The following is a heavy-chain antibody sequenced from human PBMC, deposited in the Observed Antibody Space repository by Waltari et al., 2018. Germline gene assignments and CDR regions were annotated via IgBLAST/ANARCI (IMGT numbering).Heavy chain of an antibody. CDR3: TREDDGNDSGAFDL. J-gene: IGHJ3*01. CDR1: GFTFRNYA. V-gene: IGHV3-49*04. Sequence: EVQLVESGGDMVQPGRSLRLSCTGSGFTFRNYAINGVRQAPGKGLEWVGFIRSNDYTRGTSFAASVGGRFTISRDDSKRTAYLQMNALQTDDSATYYCTREDDGNDSGAFDLWGQGTLVTVSS. CDR2: IRSNDYTRGT. D-gene: IGHD5-12*01.